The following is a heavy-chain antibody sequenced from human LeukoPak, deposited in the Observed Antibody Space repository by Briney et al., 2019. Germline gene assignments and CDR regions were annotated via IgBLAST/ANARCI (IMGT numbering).Heavy chain of an antibody. V-gene: IGHV3-21*01. D-gene: IGHD3-22*01. J-gene: IGHJ3*02. Sequence: GGSLRLSCAASGFTFSSYSMNWVRQAPGKGLEWVSSISSSSSYIYYADSVKGRFTISRDNAKNSLYLQMNSLRAEDTAVYYCAREERITMIVVPNDAFDIWGQGTMVTVSS. CDR3: AREERITMIVVPNDAFDI. CDR2: ISSSSSYI. CDR1: GFTFSSYS.